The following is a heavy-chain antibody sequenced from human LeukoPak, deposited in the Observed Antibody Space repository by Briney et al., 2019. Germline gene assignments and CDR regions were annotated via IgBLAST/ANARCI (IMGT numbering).Heavy chain of an antibody. J-gene: IGHJ4*02. CDR1: GGSISDYF. Sequence: SETLSLTCTVSGGSISDYFWSWIRQPPGKGLEWIGYFYNSGRSTYNPSLKSRVTISADTSKNHFSLKLNSVTTADTAVYYCTRGAGWLIDYWGQGILVTVSS. V-gene: IGHV4-59*01. CDR3: TRGAGWLIDY. D-gene: IGHD3-16*01. CDR2: FYNSGRS.